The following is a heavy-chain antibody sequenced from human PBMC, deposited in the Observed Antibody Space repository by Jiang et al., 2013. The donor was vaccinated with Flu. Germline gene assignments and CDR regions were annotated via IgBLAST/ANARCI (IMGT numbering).Heavy chain of an antibody. CDR1: GGSISSYY. Sequence: SGPGLVKPSETLSLTCTVSGGSISSYYWSWIRQPPGKGLEWIGYIYYSGSTNYNPSLKSRVTISVDTSKNQFSLKLSSVTAADTAVYYCARASPTYYDFWSGYQNWFDPWGQGTLVTISS. D-gene: IGHD3-3*01. V-gene: IGHV4-59*01. CDR3: ARASPTYYDFWSGYQNWFDP. CDR2: IYYSGST. J-gene: IGHJ5*02.